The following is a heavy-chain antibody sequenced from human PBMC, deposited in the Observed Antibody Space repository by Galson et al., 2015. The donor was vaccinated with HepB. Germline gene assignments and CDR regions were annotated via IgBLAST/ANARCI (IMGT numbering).Heavy chain of an antibody. Sequence: SLRLSCAASGFTFGDYAMSWFRQAPGKGLEWVGFIRSKAYGGTTEYAASVKGRFTISRDDSKSIAYLQMNSLKTEDTAVYYCTRAPHYDILTGVLAAFDIWGQGTMVAVSS. CDR2: IRSKAYGGTT. CDR1: GFTFGDYA. V-gene: IGHV3-49*03. J-gene: IGHJ3*02. CDR3: TRAPHYDILTGVLAAFDI. D-gene: IGHD3-9*01.